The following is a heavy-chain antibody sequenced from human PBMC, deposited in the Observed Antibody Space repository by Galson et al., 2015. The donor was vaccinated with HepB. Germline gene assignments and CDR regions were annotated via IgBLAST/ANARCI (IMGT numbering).Heavy chain of an antibody. CDR2: IYSGGST. V-gene: IGHV3-66*01. J-gene: IGHJ4*02. Sequence: SLRLACAASGFTDSSNYMRGVRQAPGKELKWVSVIYSGGSTYYPDPVKGRFTISRDNSKNTLYLQLNSLRAEDTAVYYCARASISYSGYSPDYFDYWGQGTLVTVSS. CDR3: ARASISYSGYSPDYFDY. CDR1: GFTDSSNY. D-gene: IGHD3-22*01.